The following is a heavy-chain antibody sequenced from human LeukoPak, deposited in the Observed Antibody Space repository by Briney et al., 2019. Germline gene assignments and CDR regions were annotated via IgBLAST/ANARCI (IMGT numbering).Heavy chain of an antibody. J-gene: IGHJ4*02. Sequence: SETLFLTCTVSGGSISSSSYYWGWIRQPPGKGLEWIGSIYYSGSTYYNPPLKSRVTISVDTSKNQFSLKLSSVTAADTAVYYCARHTVRNVFIYYFDYWGQGTLVTVSS. CDR3: ARHTVRNVFIYYFDY. D-gene: IGHD1-1*01. V-gene: IGHV4-39*01. CDR1: GGSISSSSYY. CDR2: IYYSGST.